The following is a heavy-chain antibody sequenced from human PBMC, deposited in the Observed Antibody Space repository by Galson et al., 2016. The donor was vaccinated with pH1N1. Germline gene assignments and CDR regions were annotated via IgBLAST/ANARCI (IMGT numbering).Heavy chain of an antibody. CDR1: GGAFSAYA. CDR3: ARGISGSRSLLYYYGLDV. Sequence: SVKVSCKASGGAFSAYAISWVRQAPGQGLEWIGGIIPIFGTPNYAQNFQGRLTMTSDTSTSTVSMELSSLKFDDTAVYFCARGISGSRSLLYYYGLDVWGLGTTVTVSS. J-gene: IGHJ6*02. CDR2: IIPIFGTP. V-gene: IGHV1-69*05. D-gene: IGHD1-26*01.